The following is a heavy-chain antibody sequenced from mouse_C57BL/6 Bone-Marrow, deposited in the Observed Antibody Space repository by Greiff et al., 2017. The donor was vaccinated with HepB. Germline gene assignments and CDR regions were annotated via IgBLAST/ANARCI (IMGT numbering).Heavy chain of an antibody. V-gene: IGHV5-4*01. CDR3: AREALDV. CDR2: ISDGGSYT. Sequence: EVKLMESGGGLVKPGGSLKLSCAASGFTFSSYAMSWVRQTPEKRLEWVATISDGGSYTYYPDNVKGRFTISRDNAKNNLYLQMSHLKSEDTAMYYCAREALDVWGTGTTVTVSS. J-gene: IGHJ1*03. CDR1: GFTFSSYA.